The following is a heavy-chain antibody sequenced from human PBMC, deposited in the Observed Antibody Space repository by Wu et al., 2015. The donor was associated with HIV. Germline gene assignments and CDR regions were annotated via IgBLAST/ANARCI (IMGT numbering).Heavy chain of an antibody. J-gene: IGHJ4*02. CDR2: IIPLFGSA. CDR1: GGTFSSFS. Sequence: QVHLVQSGAEVKKPGSSVKVSCKASGGTFSSFSVSWVRQAPGQGLEWMGGIIPLFGSAHSAQKFQDRVTATTDDYMATVYMELNSLTSEDTAIYYCARGFSSTWYDYYDSWGQGTLVTVSS. D-gene: IGHD6-13*01. CDR3: ARGFSSTWYDYYDS. V-gene: IGHV1-69*05.